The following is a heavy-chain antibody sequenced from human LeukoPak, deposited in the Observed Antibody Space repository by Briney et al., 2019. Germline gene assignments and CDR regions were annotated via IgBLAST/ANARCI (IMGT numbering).Heavy chain of an antibody. Sequence: GGSLRLSCAASGFTVSSNYMSWVRQAPGKGLEWVSVIYSGGSTYYADSVKGRFTISRDNAKNSLYLQMNSLRAEDTAVYYCARDRYGAFDYWGQGTLVTVSS. D-gene: IGHD4-17*01. CDR3: ARDRYGAFDY. V-gene: IGHV3-53*01. J-gene: IGHJ4*02. CDR2: IYSGGST. CDR1: GFTVSSNY.